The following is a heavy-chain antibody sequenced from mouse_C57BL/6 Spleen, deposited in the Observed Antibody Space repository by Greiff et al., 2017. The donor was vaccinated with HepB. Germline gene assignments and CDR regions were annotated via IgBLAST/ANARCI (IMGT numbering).Heavy chain of an antibody. CDR3: ARSKSNYVGAMDY. D-gene: IGHD2-5*01. V-gene: IGHV1-50*01. CDR1: GYTFTSYW. CDR2: IDPSDSYT. J-gene: IGHJ4*01. Sequence: QVQLQQPGAELVKPGASVKLSCKASGYTFTSYWMQWVKQRPGQGLEWIGEIDPSDSYTNYNQKFKGKATLTVDTSSSTAYMQLSSLTSEDSAVYYCARSKSNYVGAMDYWGQGTSVTVSS.